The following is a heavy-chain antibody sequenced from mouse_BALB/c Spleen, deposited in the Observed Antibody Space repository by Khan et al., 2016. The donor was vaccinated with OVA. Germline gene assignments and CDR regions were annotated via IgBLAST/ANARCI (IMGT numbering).Heavy chain of an antibody. D-gene: IGHD1-1*01. CDR3: ARYPYYYGSNYAMDY. CDR2: INSNGGST. Sequence: EVQLVESGGGLVQPGGSLTLSCAASGFTFSSYGMSWVRQTPDKRLELVATINSNGGSTYYQDNVKGRFSISRDNAKNTLFLQMSSLKSDDTAMYYCARYPYYYGSNYAMDYWGQGTSVTVSS. J-gene: IGHJ4*01. CDR1: GFTFSSYG. V-gene: IGHV5-6-3*01.